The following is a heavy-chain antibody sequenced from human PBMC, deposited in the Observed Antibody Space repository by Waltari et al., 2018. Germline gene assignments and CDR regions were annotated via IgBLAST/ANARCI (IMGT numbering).Heavy chain of an antibody. Sequence: QVQLQQWGAGLLKSSDTLSLTCAVYGGSFTSYYLSWLRQPPGKGLEWFGEITHAGNVNFNPSLKSRGAISVDTPKKQFSLKLTSVTAADTAMYYCARLEDCSGGNCYSANHYPVDVWGLGTTVTVS. CDR2: ITHAGNV. CDR1: GGSFTSYY. CDR3: ARLEDCSGGNCYSANHYPVDV. V-gene: IGHV4-34*01. J-gene: IGHJ6*02. D-gene: IGHD2-15*01.